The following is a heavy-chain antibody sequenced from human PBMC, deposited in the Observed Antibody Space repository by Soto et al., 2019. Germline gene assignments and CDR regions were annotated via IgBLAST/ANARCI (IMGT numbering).Heavy chain of an antibody. CDR1: GGTFSSYT. D-gene: IGHD2-2*01. V-gene: IGHV1-69*02. J-gene: IGHJ3*02. Sequence: SVKVSCKASGGTFSSYTISWVRQAPGQGLEWMGRIIPILGIANYAQKFQGRVTITADKSTSTAYMELSSLRSEDTAVYYCARGGGGVVVPAAMTAFDIWGQGTMVTVSS. CDR3: ARGGGGVVVPAAMTAFDI. CDR2: IIPILGIA.